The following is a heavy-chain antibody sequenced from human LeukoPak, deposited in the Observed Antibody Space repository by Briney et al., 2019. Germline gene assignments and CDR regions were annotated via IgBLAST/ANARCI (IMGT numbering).Heavy chain of an antibody. D-gene: IGHD2-2*01. CDR1: GGSFSGYY. CDR3: ASGSVPAFSVDY. Sequence: SETLSLTCAVYGGSFSGYYWSWIRQPPGKGLEWIGEINHSGSTNYNPSLKSRVTISVDTSKNQFSLKLSSVTAADTAVYYCASGSVPAFSVDYWGQGTLVTVSS. V-gene: IGHV4-34*01. J-gene: IGHJ4*02. CDR2: INHSGST.